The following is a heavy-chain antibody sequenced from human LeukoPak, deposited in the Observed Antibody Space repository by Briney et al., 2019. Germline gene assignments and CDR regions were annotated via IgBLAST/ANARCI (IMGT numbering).Heavy chain of an antibody. Sequence: ASVKVSCKASGYTFTTYAMHWVRQAPGQRLEWMGWMNGGNGNTEYSQKFQGRVTITRDTSASTAYMELSSLRSEDTAVYYCARDDWGETWGQGTLVTVSS. CDR2: MNGGNGNT. J-gene: IGHJ5*02. CDR1: GYTFTTYA. D-gene: IGHD7-27*01. V-gene: IGHV1-3*01. CDR3: ARDDWGET.